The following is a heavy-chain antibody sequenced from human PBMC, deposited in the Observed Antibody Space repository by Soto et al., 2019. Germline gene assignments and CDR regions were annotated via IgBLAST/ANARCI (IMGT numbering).Heavy chain of an antibody. J-gene: IGHJ4*02. CDR3: ARAFRVGEYRLAS. CDR1: GGSITSSHW. D-gene: IGHD3-16*01. CDR2: IYHSGST. Sequence: QVQLQESGPGLVRPSGTLSLTCAVSGGSITSSHWWSWVRQPPGKRLEWIGEIYHSGSTNYNPSLKSRVTLSVAQSKNQFYLKLSSVTAASMAVYYCARAFRVGEYRLASWGQGTLVTVAS. V-gene: IGHV4-4*02.